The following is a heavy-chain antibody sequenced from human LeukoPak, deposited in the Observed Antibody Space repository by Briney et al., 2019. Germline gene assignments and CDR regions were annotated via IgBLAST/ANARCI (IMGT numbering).Heavy chain of an antibody. D-gene: IGHD2-21*01. CDR2: ISYDGNNN. V-gene: IGHV3-30-3*01. Sequence: GGSLRLSCAASGFTFSSFAVHWVRQAPGKGLEWVALISYDGNNNYYADSVRGRFTISRDNSKNTVNLQVNSLRPEDTAVYYCARERLYSGYYGLDVWGQGTTLTVSS. CDR1: GFTFSSFA. J-gene: IGHJ6*02. CDR3: ARERLYSGYYGLDV.